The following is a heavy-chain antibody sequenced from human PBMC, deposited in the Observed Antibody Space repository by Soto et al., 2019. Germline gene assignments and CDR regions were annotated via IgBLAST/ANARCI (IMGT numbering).Heavy chain of an antibody. J-gene: IGHJ4*02. CDR3: ARNPRDYDYVLD. Sequence: QVQMVQSGAEVKKPGASVTVSCKASGYTFSSYGISWVRQAPGQGLEWMGWISAYNGNTNYAQKLQGRVNMTTDPSTRTGYMELRSLRSDDTAVYYCARNPRDYDYVLDWGQGTLVTVSS. V-gene: IGHV1-18*01. CDR2: ISAYNGNT. CDR1: GYTFSSYG. D-gene: IGHD3-16*01.